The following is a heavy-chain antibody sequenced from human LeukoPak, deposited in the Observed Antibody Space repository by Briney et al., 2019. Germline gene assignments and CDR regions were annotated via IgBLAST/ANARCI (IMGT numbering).Heavy chain of an antibody. D-gene: IGHD2-15*01. CDR1: GYTFTSYG. CDR2: ISAYNGNT. CDR3: ARPHLGYCSGGSCYGAWFDP. Sequence: ASVKVSCKASGYTFTSYGISWVRQAPGQGLEWMGWISAYNGNTNYAQKLQGRVTMTTDTSTSTAYIELRSLRSDDTAVYYCARPHLGYCSGGSCYGAWFDPWGQGTLVTVSS. J-gene: IGHJ5*02. V-gene: IGHV1-18*01.